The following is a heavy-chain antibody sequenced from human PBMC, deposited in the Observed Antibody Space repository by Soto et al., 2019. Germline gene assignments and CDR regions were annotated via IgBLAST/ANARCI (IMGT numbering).Heavy chain of an antibody. CDR2: IYSSGST. Sequence: SSETLSLTCTVSGGAINSYYWTWIRQPAGKGLEWIGRIYSSGSTKYNPSLQSRVTMSLDTSKNQFSLRLTSVTAADTAVYYCARGQRFSDWFDPWGQGTLVTSPQ. J-gene: IGHJ5*02. CDR1: GGAINSYY. D-gene: IGHD3-3*01. V-gene: IGHV4-4*07. CDR3: ARGQRFSDWFDP.